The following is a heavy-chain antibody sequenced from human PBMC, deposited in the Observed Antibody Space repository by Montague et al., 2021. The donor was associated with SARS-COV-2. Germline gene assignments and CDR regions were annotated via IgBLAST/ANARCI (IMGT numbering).Heavy chain of an antibody. V-gene: IGHV1-18*01. D-gene: IGHD3-22*01. CDR1: GYTFTSYG. CDR3: AREGYYYDSSGWGYYYYGMDV. CDR2: ISAYNGNT. J-gene: IGHJ6*02. Sequence: SVKVSCKASGYTFTSYGISWVRQAPGQRLEWMGWISAYNGNTNYAQKLQGRVTMTTDTSTSTAYMELRSLRSDDTAVYYCAREGYYYDSSGWGYYYYGMDVWGQGTTVTVSS.